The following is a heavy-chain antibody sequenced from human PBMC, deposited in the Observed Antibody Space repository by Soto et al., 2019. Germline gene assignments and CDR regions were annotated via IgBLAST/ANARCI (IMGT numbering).Heavy chain of an antibody. CDR1: GLTFTAYY. CDR3: ARDPRGGRYYETGGYYYTGGNWFDP. Sequence: QVHLVQSGTEVKKPGASVRASCKVSGLTFTAYYIHWVRQAPGQGLEWMGWINPDNGATKSAQKFQGRVTMTRDTSITTVYREISSLRSDDTAVYFCARDPRGGRYYETGGYYYTGGNWFDPWGQGTLVTVSS. J-gene: IGHJ5*02. CDR2: INPDNGAT. D-gene: IGHD3-22*01. V-gene: IGHV1-2*02.